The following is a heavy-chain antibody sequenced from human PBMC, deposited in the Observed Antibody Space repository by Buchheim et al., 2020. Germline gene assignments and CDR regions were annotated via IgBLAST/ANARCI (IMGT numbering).Heavy chain of an antibody. CDR3: VTSGSYYYYAMDV. D-gene: IGHD3-22*01. CDR2: INSDGRTT. CDR1: GFTFSSYW. J-gene: IGHJ6*02. V-gene: IGHV3-74*01. Sequence: EVQLVESGGGLVQPGGSLRLSCAASGFTFSSYWMHWVRQAPGQGLVCVARINSDGRTTTYADSVKGRFTISRDNAMNTLYLQMISLRAEDTAVYYCVTSGSYYYYAMDVWGQGTT.